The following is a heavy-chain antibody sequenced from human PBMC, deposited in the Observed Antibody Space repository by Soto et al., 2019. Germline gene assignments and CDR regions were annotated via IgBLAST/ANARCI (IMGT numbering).Heavy chain of an antibody. J-gene: IGHJ3*02. Sequence: ASVKVSCKASGYTFTSYDINWVRQATGQGLEWMGWMNPNSGNTGYAQKFQGRVTMTRNTSISTAYMELSSLRSEDTAVYYCARLIEDPAAFDIWGQGTMVTVSS. V-gene: IGHV1-8*01. CDR1: GYTFTSYD. CDR3: ARLIEDPAAFDI. CDR2: MNPNSGNT.